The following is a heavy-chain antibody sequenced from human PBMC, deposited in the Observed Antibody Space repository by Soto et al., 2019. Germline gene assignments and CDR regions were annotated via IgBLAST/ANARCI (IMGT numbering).Heavy chain of an antibody. Sequence: QVQLVQSGTVVQRHGSSVKVSCQASGGTFSSHGMAWVRQAPGQGLEWMGGIIPTFGTPTYAPKFQGRVTITADKSTDTAYMELISLRSEDTGVYYCASERSAQYFDFWGQGTLITVSS. CDR2: IIPTFGTP. V-gene: IGHV1-69*06. CDR3: ASERSAQYFDF. J-gene: IGHJ4*02. D-gene: IGHD1-26*01. CDR1: GGTFSSHG.